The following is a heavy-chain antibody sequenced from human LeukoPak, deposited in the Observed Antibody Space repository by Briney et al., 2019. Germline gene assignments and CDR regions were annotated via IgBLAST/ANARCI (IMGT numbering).Heavy chain of an antibody. V-gene: IGHV3-21*01. D-gene: IGHD3-16*02. CDR3: ARLTFGGVIGFDY. CDR2: ISSSGSHM. CDR1: GFTFSSYS. Sequence: GGSLRLSCAASGFTFSSYSMNWVRQAPGKGLEWVSSISSSGSHMYYADSVKGRFTISRDNAKNSLYLQMNSLRAEDTAVYYCARLTFGGVIGFDYWGQGTLVTVST. J-gene: IGHJ4*02.